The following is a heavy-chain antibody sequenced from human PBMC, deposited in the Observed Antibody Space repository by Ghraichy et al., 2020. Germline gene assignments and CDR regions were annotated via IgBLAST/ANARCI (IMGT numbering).Heavy chain of an antibody. Sequence: GESLNISCAASGFTFSGYAMSWVRQAPGKGLEWVSAMSGSGSTTYYADAVKGRFTISRDNSKNTLYLQMNSLRAEDTAVYYCAKKGYATGIRGGWDAFDAWGQGTMVTVSS. CDR3: AKKGYATGIRGGWDAFDA. D-gene: IGHD1-1*01. CDR1: GFTFSGYA. V-gene: IGHV3-23*01. CDR2: MSGSGSTT. J-gene: IGHJ3*01.